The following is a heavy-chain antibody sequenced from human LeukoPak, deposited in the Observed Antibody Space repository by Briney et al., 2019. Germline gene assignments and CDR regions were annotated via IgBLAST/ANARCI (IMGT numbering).Heavy chain of an antibody. CDR2: IWYDRSKK. Sequence: TGGSLRLSCAASGFTFSSHGMHWVGQAPGRGLEGVAVIWYDRSKKYHADSVTGRFTLSRDNSKNTLYLQMHSLRAEDTAVYYCARDLLGYSYDAYYFDFWGQGTLVTVSS. D-gene: IGHD5-18*01. CDR3: ARDLLGYSYDAYYFDF. V-gene: IGHV3-33*01. J-gene: IGHJ4*02. CDR1: GFTFSSHG.